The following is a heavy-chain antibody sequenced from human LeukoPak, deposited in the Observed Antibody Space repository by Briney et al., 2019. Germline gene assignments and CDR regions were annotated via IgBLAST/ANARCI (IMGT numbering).Heavy chain of an antibody. CDR3: ARDYTYYDSSGYSYNWFDP. V-gene: IGHV1-2*06. Sequence: GASVKVSCKASGYTFTGYYMHWVRQAPGQGLEWMGRINPNSGGTNYAQKFQGRVTMTRDTSISTAYMELSRLRSDDTAVYYCARDYTYYDSSGYSYNWFDPWGQGTLVTVSS. CDR2: INPNSGGT. CDR1: GYTFTGYY. J-gene: IGHJ5*02. D-gene: IGHD3-22*01.